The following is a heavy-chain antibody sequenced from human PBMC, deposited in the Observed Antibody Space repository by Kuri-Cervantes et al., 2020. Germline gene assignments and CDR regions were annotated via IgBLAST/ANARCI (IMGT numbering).Heavy chain of an antibody. CDR1: GGSISSGGYY. J-gene: IGHJ4*02. CDR2: INHSGST. CDR3: ARAGGGIAASFYY. D-gene: IGHD6-13*01. Sequence: GSLRLSCTVSGGSISSGGYYWSWIRQPPGKGLEWIGEINHSGSTNYNPSLKSRVTISVDTSKNQFSLKLSSVTAADTAVYYCARAGGGIAASFYYWGQGTLVTVSS. V-gene: IGHV4-39*07.